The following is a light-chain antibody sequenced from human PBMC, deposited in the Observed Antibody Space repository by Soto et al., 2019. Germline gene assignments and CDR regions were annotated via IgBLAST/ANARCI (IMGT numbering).Light chain of an antibody. CDR1: QSVSSSY. Sequence: EIVLTQSPGTLSLSPGERATLSCRASQSVSSSYLGWYQQKPGQAPRLLIYGASSRATGIPDRFSGSGSGTDFTLTISRLEPEDFAVYYCQQYGSSLPFGGGTKVDI. CDR3: QQYGSSLP. V-gene: IGKV3-20*01. CDR2: GAS. J-gene: IGKJ4*01.